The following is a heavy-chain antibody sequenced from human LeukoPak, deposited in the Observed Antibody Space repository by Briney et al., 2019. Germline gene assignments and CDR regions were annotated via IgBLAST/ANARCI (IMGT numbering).Heavy chain of an antibody. CDR3: ARPGVVYDSSGYDAFDI. Sequence: PGGSLRLSCAASGFTFSSYSMNWVRQAPGKGLEWVSSISSSSSYIYYADSVKGRFTISRDNAKNSLYLQMNSLRAEDTAVYYCARPGVVYDSSGYDAFDIWGQGTMVTVSS. CDR2: ISSSSSYI. CDR1: GFTFSSYS. D-gene: IGHD3-22*01. V-gene: IGHV3-21*01. J-gene: IGHJ3*02.